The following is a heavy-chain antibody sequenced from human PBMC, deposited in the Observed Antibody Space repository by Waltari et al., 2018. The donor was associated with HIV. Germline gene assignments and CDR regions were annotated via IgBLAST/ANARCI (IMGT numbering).Heavy chain of an antibody. D-gene: IGHD2-21*02. V-gene: IGHV3-48*04. CDR2: ISGTNSTI. CDR3: ARCGGDGRYGMDV. J-gene: IGHJ6*02. CDR1: GFTFSSRS. Sequence: ELQVVESGGGLVQPGGSLRLPCAAYGFTFSSRSMNWVRPAPGKGLEWVSYISGTNSTIYYGDSMKGRFTISRDNAKNSLYLQMNSLRVEDTAVYFCARCGGDGRYGMDVWGQGTTVTVSS.